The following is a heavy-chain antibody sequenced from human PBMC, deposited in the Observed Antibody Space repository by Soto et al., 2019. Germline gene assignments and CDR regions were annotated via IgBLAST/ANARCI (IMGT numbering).Heavy chain of an antibody. CDR1: GGTFSSYA. V-gene: IGHV1-69*12. CDR3: ARRMITFGGVSFMENWFDP. Sequence: QVQLVQSGAEVKKPGSSVKVSCKASGGTFSSYAISWVRQAPGQGLEWMGGIIPIFGTANYAQKFQGRVTLTEDESTSTAYLVMSSLRAEDTAMYYCARRMITFGGVSFMENWFDPWGQGTLVTVSS. CDR2: IIPIFGTA. J-gene: IGHJ5*02. D-gene: IGHD3-16*02.